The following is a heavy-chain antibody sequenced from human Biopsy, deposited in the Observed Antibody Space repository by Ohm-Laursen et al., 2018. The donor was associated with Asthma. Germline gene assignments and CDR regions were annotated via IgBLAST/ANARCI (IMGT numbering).Heavy chain of an antibody. CDR3: ARDIVATMIGYYYYGLDV. CDR1: GFTFSRYG. V-gene: IGHV3-33*08. J-gene: IGHJ6*02. CDR2: IWYAGGNK. D-gene: IGHD5-12*01. Sequence: SLRLSCSASGFTFSRYGIHWVRQAPGKGLQWVAAIWYAGGNKYYADSVKGRFTISRDNSKNTLYLQMNSLRAEDMAVYYCARDIVATMIGYYYYGLDVWGQGTTVTVSS.